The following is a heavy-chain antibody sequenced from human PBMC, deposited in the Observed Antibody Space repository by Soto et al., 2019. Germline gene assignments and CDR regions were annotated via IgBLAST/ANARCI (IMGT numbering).Heavy chain of an antibody. Sequence: SETLSLTCGVSGGSISSSNWWSWVRQPPGKGLEWIGEIYHTGTTNYNPSLRSRVTISVDKSKNQLSLKLSSVTDADTAVYYCAKQAHYFDTPGNYKNCMDVWGPGPTVTVSS. V-gene: IGHV4-4*02. CDR1: GGSISSSNW. J-gene: IGHJ6*02. CDR3: AKQAHYFDTPGNYKNCMDV. D-gene: IGHD3-22*01. CDR2: IYHTGTT.